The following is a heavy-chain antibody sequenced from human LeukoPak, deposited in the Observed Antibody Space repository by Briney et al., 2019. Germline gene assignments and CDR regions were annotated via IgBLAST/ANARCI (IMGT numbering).Heavy chain of an antibody. J-gene: IGHJ6*03. Sequence: SETLSLTCTVSGGSISSSSYYWGWIRQPAGKGLEWIGRIYTSGSTNYNPSLKSRVTISVDTSKNQFSLKLSSVTAADTAVYYCARGAKWYYYMDVWGKGTTVTISS. D-gene: IGHD1-26*01. CDR2: IYTSGST. CDR3: ARGAKWYYYMDV. V-gene: IGHV4-61*02. CDR1: GGSISSSSYY.